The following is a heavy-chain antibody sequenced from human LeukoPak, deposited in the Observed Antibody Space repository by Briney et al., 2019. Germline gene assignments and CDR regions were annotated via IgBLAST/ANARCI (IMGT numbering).Heavy chain of an antibody. Sequence: PGGSLRLSCAASGFTFSSHAMSWVRQAPGKGLEWVSAISGSGGSTYYADSVKGRFTISRDNSKNTLYLQMNSLRAEDTAVYYCAKDTVVPAAMGLIDYWGQGTLVTVSS. CDR3: AKDTVVPAAMGLIDY. V-gene: IGHV3-23*01. J-gene: IGHJ4*02. D-gene: IGHD2-2*01. CDR1: GFTFSSHA. CDR2: ISGSGGST.